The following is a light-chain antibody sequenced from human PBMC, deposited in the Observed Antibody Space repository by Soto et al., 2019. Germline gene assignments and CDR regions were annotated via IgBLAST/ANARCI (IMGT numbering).Light chain of an antibody. J-gene: IGKJ1*01. CDR3: QQYNSYQT. V-gene: IGKV1-5*01. CDR2: DAS. CDR1: QSISSW. Sequence: DIQMTQSPSTLSASVGDRVTITCRASQSISSWLAWCQQKPGKAPKLLIYDASSLESGVPSRFSGSGSGTEFTLTISSLQPDDFATYYCQQYNSYQTFGQGTKVDI.